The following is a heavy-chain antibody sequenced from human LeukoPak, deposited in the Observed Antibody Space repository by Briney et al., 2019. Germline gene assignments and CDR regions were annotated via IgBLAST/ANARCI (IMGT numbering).Heavy chain of an antibody. CDR2: IYYSGST. CDR1: GGSISSSSYY. J-gene: IGHJ5*02. Sequence: SETLSLTCTVSGGSISSSSYYWGWIRQPPGKGLEWIGSIYYSGSTYYNPSLKSRVTISVDTSKNQFSLKLSSVTAADTAVYYCARDLYGGNSVYNWFDPWGQGTLVTVSS. V-gene: IGHV4-39*07. CDR3: ARDLYGGNSVYNWFDP. D-gene: IGHD4-23*01.